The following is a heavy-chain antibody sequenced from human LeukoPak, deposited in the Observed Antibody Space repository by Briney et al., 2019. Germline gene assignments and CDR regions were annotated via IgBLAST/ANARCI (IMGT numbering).Heavy chain of an antibody. D-gene: IGHD5-24*01. CDR1: GDSISSGSYY. Sequence: SETLSLTCTDSGDSISSGSYYWSWIRQTAGRELEWIGHIYQSGSANYNSSLKSRVTISVDTSKNQFSLKLSSVTAADTAVYYCARRDGYTIDYWGQGTLVTVSS. CDR2: IYQSGSA. J-gene: IGHJ4*02. V-gene: IGHV4-61*09. CDR3: ARRDGYTIDY.